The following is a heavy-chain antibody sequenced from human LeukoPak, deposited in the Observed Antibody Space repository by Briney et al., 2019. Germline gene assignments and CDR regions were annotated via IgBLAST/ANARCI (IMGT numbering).Heavy chain of an antibody. J-gene: IGHJ4*02. V-gene: IGHV3-53*01. CDR1: GFTVSSNY. D-gene: IGHD3-10*01. CDR2: IYSGGST. CDR3: ASSYYYGSGSYLDY. Sequence: GGSLRLSCAASGFTVSSNYMSWVRQAPGKGLEWVSVIYSGGSTYYADSVKGRFTISRDNSKNTLYLQMNSLRAEDTAVYYCASSYYYGSGSYLDYWGQGTLVTVSS.